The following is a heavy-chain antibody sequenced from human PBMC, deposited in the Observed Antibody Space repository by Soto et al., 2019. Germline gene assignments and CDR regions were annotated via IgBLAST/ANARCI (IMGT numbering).Heavy chain of an antibody. CDR3: TRANCYSDY. CDR2: IYYNGNT. CDR1: CGSISNHY. D-gene: IGHD7-27*01. J-gene: IGHJ4*02. V-gene: IGHV4-59*11. Sequence: SETLSLTCSVSCGSISNHYWSWIRQPPGKGLEWIGYIYYNGNTNYNPSLKSRVTMSVDTSRNQISLKLTTVTAADTAVYYCTRANCYSDYWGQGTLVTVSS.